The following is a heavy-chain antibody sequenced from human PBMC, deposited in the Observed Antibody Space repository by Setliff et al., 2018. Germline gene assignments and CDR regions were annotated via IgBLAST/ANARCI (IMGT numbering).Heavy chain of an antibody. D-gene: IGHD3-22*01. CDR2: IYYSGNSNYDT. CDR3: ARAHPSRMIVVVRAYYYFDY. V-gene: IGHV4-59*08. J-gene: IGHJ4*02. CDR1: GDSISSHY. Sequence: SETLSLTCTVSGDSISSHYWSWIRQPPGKGLEWIGYIYYSGNSNYDTNYNPSLKSRVTISVDTSKNQFSLKLSSVTAADTAVYYCARAHPSRMIVVVRAYYYFDYWGQGTLVTVSS.